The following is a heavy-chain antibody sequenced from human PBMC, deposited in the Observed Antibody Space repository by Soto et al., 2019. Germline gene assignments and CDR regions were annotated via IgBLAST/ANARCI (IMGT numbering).Heavy chain of an antibody. D-gene: IGHD5-12*01. J-gene: IGHJ5*02. CDR1: GGSISSYY. Sequence: SETLSLTCTVSGGSISSYYWSWIRQPPGKGLEWIGYIYYSGSTNYNPSLKSRVTISVDTSKNQFSLKLSSVTAADTAVYYCARQRHSGYDHNWFDPWGQGTLVNVSS. CDR3: ARQRHSGYDHNWFDP. V-gene: IGHV4-59*08. CDR2: IYYSGST.